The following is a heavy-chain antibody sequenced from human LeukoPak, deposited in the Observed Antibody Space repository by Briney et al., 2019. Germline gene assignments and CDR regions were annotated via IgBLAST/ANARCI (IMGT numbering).Heavy chain of an antibody. J-gene: IGHJ4*02. CDR1: GFTFSSYG. CDR2: ISYDGSNK. V-gene: IGHV3-30*18. Sequence: GGSLRLPCAASGFTFSSYGMPWVRQAPGKGLEWVAVISYDGSNKHYADSVKGRFTISRDNSKNTLYLQMNSLRAEDTAVYYCAKDWVPPYYYDSSGYYPNLSYWGQGTLVTVSS. CDR3: AKDWVPPYYYDSSGYYPNLSY. D-gene: IGHD3-22*01.